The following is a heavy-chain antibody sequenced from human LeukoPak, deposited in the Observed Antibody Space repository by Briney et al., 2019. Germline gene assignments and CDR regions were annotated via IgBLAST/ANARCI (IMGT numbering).Heavy chain of an antibody. CDR1: GGSISSYY. Sequence: PSETLSLTCTVSGGSISSYYWSWIRQPAGKGLEWIGRIYTSGSTNYNPSLKSRVTMPVDTSKNQFSLKLSSVTAAGTAVYYCASVRGYYDSSGYGTESDYWGQGTLVTVSS. J-gene: IGHJ4*02. D-gene: IGHD3-22*01. CDR2: IYTSGST. CDR3: ASVRGYYDSSGYGTESDY. V-gene: IGHV4-4*07.